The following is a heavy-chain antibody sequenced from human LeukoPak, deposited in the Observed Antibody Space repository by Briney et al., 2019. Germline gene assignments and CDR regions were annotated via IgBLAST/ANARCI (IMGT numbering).Heavy chain of an antibody. D-gene: IGHD6-13*01. Sequence: PSETLSLTCAVYGGSFSGYYWSWIRQPPGKGLEWIGEINHSGSTNYNPSLKSRVTISVDTSKNQFSLKLSSVTAADTAVYYCARGPYTGYSSSWTYWYFDLWGRGTLVTVSS. J-gene: IGHJ2*01. CDR3: ARGPYTGYSSSWTYWYFDL. V-gene: IGHV4-34*01. CDR2: INHSGST. CDR1: GGSFSGYY.